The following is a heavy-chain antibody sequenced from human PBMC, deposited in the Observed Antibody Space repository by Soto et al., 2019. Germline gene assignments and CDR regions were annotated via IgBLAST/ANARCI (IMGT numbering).Heavy chain of an antibody. D-gene: IGHD4-4*01. V-gene: IGHV4-38-2*01. J-gene: IGHJ4*02. CDR2: IYHSGST. Sequence: SETLSLTCAVSGYSISSGYYWGWIRQPPGKGLEWIGSIYHSGSTYYNPSLKSRVTISVDTSKNQFSLKLSSVTAADTAVYYCASLHYSKVPTHWGQGTLVTVSS. CDR3: ASLHYSKVPTH. CDR1: GYSISSGYY.